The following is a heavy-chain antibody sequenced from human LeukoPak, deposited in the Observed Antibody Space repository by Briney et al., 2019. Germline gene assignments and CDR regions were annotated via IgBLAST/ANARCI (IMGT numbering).Heavy chain of an antibody. J-gene: IGHJ6*02. V-gene: IGHV3-30*18. CDR1: GFTFSNYG. D-gene: IGHD3-16*01. CDR2: ISYDGSNK. CDR3: AKDTVLGGYYYYGMDV. Sequence: GGSLRLSCAASGFTFSNYGMHWVRQAPGKGLEWVAVISYDGSNKYYADSVKGRFTISRDNSKNTLYLQMNSLRAEDTAVYYCAKDTVLGGYYYYGMDVWGQGTTVTVSS.